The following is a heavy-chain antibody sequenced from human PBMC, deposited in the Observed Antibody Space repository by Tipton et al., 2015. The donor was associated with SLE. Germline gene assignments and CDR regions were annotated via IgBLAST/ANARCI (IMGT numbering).Heavy chain of an antibody. D-gene: IGHD2-2*01. Sequence: LSLTCTVSGGSISSYYWSWIRQPPGKGLEWISSINSLLTTIEYADSVKGRFTISRDNAKSTLNLQMNSLRVEDTAVYYCAEDPYTTSCEWGQGTLVTVSS. V-gene: IGHV3-11*04. J-gene: IGHJ4*02. CDR2: INSLLTTI. CDR1: GGSISSYY. CDR3: AEDPYTTSCE.